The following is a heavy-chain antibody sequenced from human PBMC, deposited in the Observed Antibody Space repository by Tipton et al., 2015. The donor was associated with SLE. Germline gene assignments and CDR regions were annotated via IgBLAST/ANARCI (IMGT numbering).Heavy chain of an antibody. CDR2: ISSSSSYT. Sequence: SLRLSCAASGFTFSDYYMSWIRQAPGKGLEWVSYISSSSSYTNYADSVKGRFTISRDNAKNSLYLQMNSLRAEDTAVYYCARDRGITEGYYYYYMDVWGKGTTVTVSS. CDR3: ARDRGITEGYYYYYMDV. V-gene: IGHV3-11*06. D-gene: IGHD3-10*01. CDR1: GFTFSDYY. J-gene: IGHJ6*03.